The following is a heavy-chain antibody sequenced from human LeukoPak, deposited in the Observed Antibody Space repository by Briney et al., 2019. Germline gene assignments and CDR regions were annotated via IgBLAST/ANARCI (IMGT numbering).Heavy chain of an antibody. J-gene: IGHJ4*02. V-gene: IGHV3-30*04. CDR3: ARGGSSFGY. D-gene: IGHD6-13*01. CDR2: ISYDGSEK. CDR1: GFTFSSYA. Sequence: PGRSLRLSCAASGFTFSSYAMHWVRQAPGKGLEWVAVISYDGSEKYYVDSVKGRFTISRDNAKNSLYLQMNSLRAEDTAVYYCARGGSSFGYWGQGTLVTVSS.